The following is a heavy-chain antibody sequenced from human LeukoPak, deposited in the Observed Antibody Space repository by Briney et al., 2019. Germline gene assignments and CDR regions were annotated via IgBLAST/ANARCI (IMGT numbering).Heavy chain of an antibody. J-gene: IGHJ4*02. V-gene: IGHV3-48*03. CDR2: ISSSGSTI. CDR3: ARDYGGGLTYYYGSGLDY. Sequence: GGSLRLSCAASGFTFSSYEMNWVRQATGKGLEWVSYISSSGSTIYYVAHVKSRFNITRDNAKNSLYLQMNSLRAEDTAVYYCARDYGGGLTYYYGSGLDYWGQGTLVTVSS. D-gene: IGHD3-10*01. CDR1: GFTFSSYE.